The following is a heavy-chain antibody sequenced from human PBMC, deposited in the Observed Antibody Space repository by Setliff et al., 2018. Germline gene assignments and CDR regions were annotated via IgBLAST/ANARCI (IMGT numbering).Heavy chain of an antibody. CDR3: ARRETYYNFWSGYYAY. V-gene: IGHV1-8*02. Sequence: ASVKVSCKASGYTFTSYDINWVRQATGQGLEWMGWMNPNSGNTGYAQKFQGRVTMTRNTSISTAYMELSSLRSEDTAVYYCARRETYYNFWSGYYAYWGQGTQVTVSS. J-gene: IGHJ4*02. CDR1: GYTFTSYD. CDR2: MNPNSGNT. D-gene: IGHD3-3*01.